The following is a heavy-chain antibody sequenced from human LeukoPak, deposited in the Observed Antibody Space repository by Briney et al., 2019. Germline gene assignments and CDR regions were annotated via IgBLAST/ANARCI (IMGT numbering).Heavy chain of an antibody. CDR1: GFTFTNYY. CDR2: ISNSGSTI. J-gene: IGHJ6*02. Sequence: GGSLRLSRAASGFTFTNYYMSWVRQAPGKGLECISYISNSGSTIYYPDSVKGRFTISRDNAKNSVYLQMNGLRAEDTAVYYCARTVPDYYYGMDVWGQGTTVTVSS. CDR3: ARTVPDYYYGMDV. V-gene: IGHV3-11*01.